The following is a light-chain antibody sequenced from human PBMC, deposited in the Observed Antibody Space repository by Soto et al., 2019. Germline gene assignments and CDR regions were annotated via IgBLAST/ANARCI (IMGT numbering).Light chain of an antibody. V-gene: IGLV2-14*01. CDR1: IRDVGSYNL. Sequence: QSALTRPASVSGSPGQSITIACTGTIRDVGSYNLYSWYQQRPGEAPKLIISEVRNRPSGISYRFTGYKSGNTASLTISGLQTEDEADYYCSSYATTSTPVFGGGTKVTVL. CDR3: SSYATTSTPV. J-gene: IGLJ3*02. CDR2: EVR.